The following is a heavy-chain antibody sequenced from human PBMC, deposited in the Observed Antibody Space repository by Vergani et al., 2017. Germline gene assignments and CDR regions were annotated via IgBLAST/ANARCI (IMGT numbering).Heavy chain of an antibody. J-gene: IGHJ3*02. CDR3: AREPNGDEAFDI. V-gene: IGHV3-21*01. CDR2: ISSSSSYI. D-gene: IGHD4-17*01. Sequence: EVQLVESGGGLVKPGGSLRLSCAASGFTFSSYSMNWVRQAPGKVLEWVSSISSSSSYIYYADSVKGRFTISRDNAKNSLYLQMNSLRAEDPAVYYWAREPNGDEAFDIWGQGTMVTVSS. CDR1: GFTFSSYS.